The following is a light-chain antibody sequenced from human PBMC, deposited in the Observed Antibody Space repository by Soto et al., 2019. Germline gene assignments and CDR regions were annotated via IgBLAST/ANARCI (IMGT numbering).Light chain of an antibody. CDR1: QSISSY. CDR3: QQSYSTPRT. V-gene: IGKV1-39*01. CDR2: SAS. Sequence: DIQMTQSPSSLSASVGDRVTITCRASQSISSYLHWYQQRPGKAPKLLIYSASSLQSGVPSRFSGSGSGTDVNLTISSLQPEDFATYYGQQSYSTPRTFGQGTKLEIK. J-gene: IGKJ2*01.